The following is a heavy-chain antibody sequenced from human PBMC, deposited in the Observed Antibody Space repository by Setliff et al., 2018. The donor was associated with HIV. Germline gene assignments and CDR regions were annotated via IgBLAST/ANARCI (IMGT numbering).Heavy chain of an antibody. CDR3: ARLVVRGVIINLYAFDI. V-gene: IGHV4-4*09. J-gene: IGHJ3*02. CDR1: GGSISNYY. CDR2: IYTSGST. D-gene: IGHD3-10*01. Sequence: SETLSLTCTVSGGSISNYYWSWIRQPPGKGLEWIGYIYTSGSTNYNPSLKSRVTISVDTSKNQFSLKLSSVTAADTAVYYCARLVVRGVIINLYAFDIWGQGTMVTVSS.